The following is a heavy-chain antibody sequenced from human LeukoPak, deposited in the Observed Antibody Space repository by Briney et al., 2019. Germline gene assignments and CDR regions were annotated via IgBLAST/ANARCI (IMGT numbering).Heavy chain of an antibody. CDR2: INSDGRST. V-gene: IGHV3-74*01. J-gene: IGHJ5*02. CDR1: GFTFSRYW. D-gene: IGHD2-8*01. CDR3: ARDVYYNWFDP. Sequence: GGSLRLSCVASGFTFSRYWMHWVRQAPGKGLVWVSRINSDGRSTNYADSVKGRFTISRDNAKNTLYLQMNSLRAEDTAVYYCARDVYYNWFDPWGQGTLVTVSS.